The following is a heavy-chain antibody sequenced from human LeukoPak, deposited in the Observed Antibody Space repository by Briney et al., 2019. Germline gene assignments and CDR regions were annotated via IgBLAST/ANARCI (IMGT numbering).Heavy chain of an antibody. J-gene: IGHJ4*02. V-gene: IGHV3-48*01. CDR3: AKDSTYYYDSSGYYPDY. CDR2: ISGLNSTI. CDR1: GFIFNNYI. Sequence: PGGSLRLSCAASGFIFNNYIINWVRQAPGKGLECISYISGLNSTIYYADSVKGRFTISRDNAKNTLYLQMNSLRAEDTAVYYCAKDSTYYYDSSGYYPDYWGQGTLVTVSS. D-gene: IGHD3-22*01.